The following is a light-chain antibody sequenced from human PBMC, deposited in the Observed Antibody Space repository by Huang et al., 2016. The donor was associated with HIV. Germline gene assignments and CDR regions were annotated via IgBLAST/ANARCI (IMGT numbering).Light chain of an antibody. Sequence: IQLTQSPSSVSASEGDTVRLTCRASQDISSWLAWYQQKPREAPTLLIHSTSILQSGVPSRFNGSGSGTDFFLTINSLRPDYFATYYCQQANMYPRSFGQGTRLDIK. CDR3: QQANMYPRS. CDR1: QDISSW. CDR2: STS. J-gene: IGKJ5*01. V-gene: IGKV1-12*01.